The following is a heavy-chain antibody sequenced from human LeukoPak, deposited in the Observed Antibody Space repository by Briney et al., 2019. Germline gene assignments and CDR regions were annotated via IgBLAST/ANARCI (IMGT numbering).Heavy chain of an antibody. CDR3: AKDIGAYSSSSDPFDY. D-gene: IGHD6-6*01. V-gene: IGHV3-9*01. J-gene: IGHJ4*02. Sequence: GGSLRLSCAASGFTFDDYAMHWVRQAPGKGLEWVSGISWNSGSIGYADSVKGRFTISRDSAKNSLYLQMNSLRAEDTALYYCAKDIGAYSSSSDPFDYWGQGTLVTVSS. CDR1: GFTFDDYA. CDR2: ISWNSGSI.